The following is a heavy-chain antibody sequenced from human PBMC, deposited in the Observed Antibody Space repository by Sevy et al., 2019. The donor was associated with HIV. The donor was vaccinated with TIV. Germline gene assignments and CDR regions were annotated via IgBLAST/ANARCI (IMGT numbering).Heavy chain of an antibody. CDR1: GYTFTTYD. CDR2: MNPNNGNK. Sequence: ASVKVSCRASGYTFTTYDINWVRQATGQGLEWMGWMNPNNGNKGYAQKFQGRLTMTRHTSISTAYMELTSLRSDDTAVYYCARGFDGWDTSPGGLDVWGQGTTVTVSS. V-gene: IGHV1-8*01. J-gene: IGHJ6*02. CDR3: ARGFDGWDTSPGGLDV. D-gene: IGHD1-26*01.